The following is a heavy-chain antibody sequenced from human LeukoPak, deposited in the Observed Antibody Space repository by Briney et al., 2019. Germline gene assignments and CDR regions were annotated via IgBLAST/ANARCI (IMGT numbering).Heavy chain of an antibody. CDR1: GFTFSNYA. J-gene: IGHJ4*02. V-gene: IGHV3-23*01. CDR3: AKWGPSDVLTGYYDPDY. D-gene: IGHD3-9*01. Sequence: GASLRLSCAASGFTFSNYAMSWVRQAPGKGLEWVSAITGGGAITYYAYSLKGLFTISKDNSKNTIYLQMNSLRADDTAVYYCAKWGPSDVLTGYYDPDYWGQGTLVTVSS. CDR2: ITGGGAIT.